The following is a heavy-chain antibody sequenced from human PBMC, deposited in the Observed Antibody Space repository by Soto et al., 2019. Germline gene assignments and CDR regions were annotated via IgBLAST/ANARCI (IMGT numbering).Heavy chain of an antibody. CDR3: ARPLVGEGIYHYGSDV. J-gene: IGHJ6*02. CDR2: IWYDGSNK. D-gene: IGHD1-26*01. V-gene: IGHV3-33*01. CDR1: GFTFSSYG. Sequence: QVQRVESGGGVVQPGRSLRLSCAASGFTFSSYGMHWVRQAPGKGLEWVAVIWYDGSNKYYADSVKGRFSISRDNFKNTLYLPMNSMRANDSDVFYCARPLVGEGIYHYGSDVWGQGTTVTVS.